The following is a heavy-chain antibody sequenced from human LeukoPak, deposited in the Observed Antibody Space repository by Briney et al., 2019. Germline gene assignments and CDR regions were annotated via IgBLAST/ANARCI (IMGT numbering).Heavy chain of an antibody. CDR3: AKVYRYYDSSCQH. V-gene: IGHV3-43*02. J-gene: IGHJ1*01. D-gene: IGHD3-22*01. CDR1: GFTFSSYA. CDR2: ISGGGGST. Sequence: GGSLRLSCATSGFTFSSYAMSWVRQAPGKGLEWVSLISGGGGSTYYADSVKGRFTISRDNSKNSLYLQMNSLRTEDTALYYCAKVYRYYDSSCQHWGQGTLVTVSS.